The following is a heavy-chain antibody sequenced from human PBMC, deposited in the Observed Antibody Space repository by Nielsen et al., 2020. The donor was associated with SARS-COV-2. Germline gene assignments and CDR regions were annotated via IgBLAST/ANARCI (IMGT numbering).Heavy chain of an antibody. V-gene: IGHV4-4*02. CDR3: ARAPAGIAVAGTPFDY. D-gene: IGHD6-19*01. J-gene: IGHJ4*02. CDR2: IYHSGST. CDR1: GGSISSSNW. Sequence: SETLSLTCTVSGGSISSSNWWSWVRPPPGKGLEWIGEIYHSGSTNYNPSLKSRVTISVDKSKNQFSLKLSSVTAADTAVYYCARAPAGIAVAGTPFDYWGQGTLVTVSS.